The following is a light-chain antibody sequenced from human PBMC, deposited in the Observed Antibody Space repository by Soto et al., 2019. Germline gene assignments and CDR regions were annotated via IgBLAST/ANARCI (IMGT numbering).Light chain of an antibody. J-gene: IGKJ1*01. CDR1: QSISNH. Sequence: DIQMTQSPSSLSASVEDRVIITCRASQSISNHLNWYQQKPGKAPTLLIFAASSLQSGVPSRFSGSRSGPDFTLTISMLPPEDFANYYCQQSYRSPPTFGQGTKVEIK. CDR2: AAS. CDR3: QQSYRSPPT. V-gene: IGKV1-39*01.